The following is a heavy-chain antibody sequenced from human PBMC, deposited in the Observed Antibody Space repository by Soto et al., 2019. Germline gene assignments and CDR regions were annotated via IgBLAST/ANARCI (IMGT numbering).Heavy chain of an antibody. J-gene: IGHJ5*02. Sequence: PEGSLRLSCAASGLTLSSYIMYLVRQAPGKGLEWVSYISSSSTTKYYADSVKGRFTISRDNAKNSLYLQMNSLRAEDTAVYYCARDGCSGSNCLNWFDPWGQGT. V-gene: IGHV3-48*01. CDR2: ISSSSTTK. CDR1: GLTLSSYI. D-gene: IGHD2-15*01. CDR3: ARDGCSGSNCLNWFDP.